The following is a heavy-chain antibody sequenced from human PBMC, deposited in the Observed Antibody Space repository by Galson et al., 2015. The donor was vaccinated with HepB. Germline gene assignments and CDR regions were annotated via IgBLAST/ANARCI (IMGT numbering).Heavy chain of an antibody. J-gene: IGHJ6*02. Sequence: SLRLSCAASGFTFSSYAMSWVRQAPGKGLEWVSAISGSGGSTYYADSVKGRFTISRDNSKNTLYLQMNSLRAEDTAVYYCATSQYYYGSGSYPDYYYYGMDVWGQGTTVTVSS. CDR1: GFTFSSYA. D-gene: IGHD3-10*01. V-gene: IGHV3-23*01. CDR2: ISGSGGST. CDR3: ATSQYYYGSGSYPDYYYYGMDV.